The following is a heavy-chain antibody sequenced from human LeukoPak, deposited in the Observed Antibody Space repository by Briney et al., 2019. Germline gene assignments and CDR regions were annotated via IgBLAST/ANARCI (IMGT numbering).Heavy chain of an antibody. CDR1: GGSFSGYY. V-gene: IGHV4-34*01. Sequence: SETLSLTCAVYGGSFSGYYWSWVRQPPGKGLEWIGEINHSGSTNYNPSLKSRVTISVDTSKNQFSLKLSSVTAAGTAVYYCAGESGPFDYWGQGTLVTVSS. CDR2: INHSGST. CDR3: AGESGPFDY. J-gene: IGHJ4*02. D-gene: IGHD3-10*01.